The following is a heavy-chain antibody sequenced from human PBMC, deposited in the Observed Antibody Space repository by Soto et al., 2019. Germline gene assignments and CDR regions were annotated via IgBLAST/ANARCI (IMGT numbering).Heavy chain of an antibody. CDR1: GGTLSDHA. J-gene: IGHJ3*02. V-gene: IGHV1-69*06. CDR2: TIPVFNTA. D-gene: IGHD3-10*01. CDR3: GRGFYGSGNYYTGPSAFDI. Sequence: QVQLEQSGAEVKKPGSSVKVSCKASGGTLSDHAVAWLRQAPGQGLEWMGGTIPVFNTAKYAQKFQGRVTVTADKFTSSAYMELSSPRSEDTAFDFCGRGFYGSGNYYTGPSAFDIWGQATMVIVSS.